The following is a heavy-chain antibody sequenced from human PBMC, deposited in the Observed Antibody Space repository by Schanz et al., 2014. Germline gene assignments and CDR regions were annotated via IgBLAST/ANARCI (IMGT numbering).Heavy chain of an antibody. CDR3: ARDLSGSFCFDY. D-gene: IGHD1-26*01. J-gene: IGHJ4*02. CDR1: GGSISSSNW. Sequence: QVQLQESGPGLVKPSGTLSLTCAVSGGSISSSNWWSWVRQPPGKGLEWIGEIYHSGTTNYNPSLKSRGTMSVDKSKNQFSRRLSSVTAADTAVYYCARDLSGSFCFDYWGQGTLVTVSS. V-gene: IGHV4-4*02. CDR2: IYHSGTT.